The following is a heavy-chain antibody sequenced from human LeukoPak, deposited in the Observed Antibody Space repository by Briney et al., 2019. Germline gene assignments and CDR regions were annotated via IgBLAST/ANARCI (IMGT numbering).Heavy chain of an antibody. D-gene: IGHD5-18*01. CDR2: ISGSGGST. CDR1: GFTFSSYA. Sequence: GGSLRLSCAASGFTFSSYAMSWVRQAPGKGLEWVSAISGSGGSTYYADSVKGRFTISRDNSKNTLYLQMNSLRAEDTAVYYCARNTAILTSHFDYWGQGTLATVSS. J-gene: IGHJ4*02. V-gene: IGHV3-23*01. CDR3: ARNTAILTSHFDY.